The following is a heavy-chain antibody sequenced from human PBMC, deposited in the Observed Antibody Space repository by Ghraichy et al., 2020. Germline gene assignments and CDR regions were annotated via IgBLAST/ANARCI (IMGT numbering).Heavy chain of an antibody. CDR3: AKDGSAPVNDGGDGRGPIFGVVIISGMDV. CDR1: GFTFSSYA. J-gene: IGHJ6*02. CDR2: ISGSGGST. D-gene: IGHD3-3*01. Sequence: GGSLRLSCAASGFTFSSYAMSWVRQAPGKGLEWVSAISGSGGSTYYADSVKGRFTISRDNSKNTLYLQMNSLRAEDTAVYYCAKDGSAPVNDGGDGRGPIFGVVIISGMDVWGQGTTVTVSS. V-gene: IGHV3-23*01.